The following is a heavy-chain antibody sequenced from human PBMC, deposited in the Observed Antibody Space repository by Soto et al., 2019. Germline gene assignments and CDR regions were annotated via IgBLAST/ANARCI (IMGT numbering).Heavy chain of an antibody. J-gene: IGHJ6*02. CDR3: ARYCSSTSCPPYYYYYGMDV. V-gene: IGHV1-3*01. D-gene: IGHD2-2*01. CDR2: INAGNGNT. CDR1: GYTFTGYA. Sequence: GASVKVSCKASGYTFTGYAMHWVRQAPGQRLEWMGWINAGNGNTKYSQKFQGRVTITRDTSASTAYMGLSSLRSEDTAVYYCARYCSSTSCPPYYYYYGMDVWG.